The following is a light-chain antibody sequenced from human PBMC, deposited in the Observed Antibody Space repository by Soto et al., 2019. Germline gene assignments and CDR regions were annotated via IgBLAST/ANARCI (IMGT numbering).Light chain of an antibody. Sequence: EIVLTQSPGTLSLSPGERATLSCRASQSIASSYLTWYQHKPGPAPRLLIYGASSRATGIPDRFSGSGSGTDFTLTISRLEPEDFAVYYCQQYGSSSYTFGQGTQLEIK. J-gene: IGKJ2*01. CDR3: QQYGSSSYT. CDR2: GAS. CDR1: QSIASSY. V-gene: IGKV3-20*01.